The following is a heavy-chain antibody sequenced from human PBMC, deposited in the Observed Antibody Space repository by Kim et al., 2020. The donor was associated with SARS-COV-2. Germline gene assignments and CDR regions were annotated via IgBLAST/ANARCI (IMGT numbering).Heavy chain of an antibody. Sequence: SETLSLTCTVSGGSISSGSYYWSWIRQPAGKGLEWIGRIYTSGSTNYNPSLKSRVTISVDTSKNQFSLKLSSVTAADTAVYYCARDSPRTGYYYYGMDVWGQGTTVTVSS. D-gene: IGHD2-2*01. CDR1: GGSISSGSYY. V-gene: IGHV4-61*02. J-gene: IGHJ6*02. CDR3: ARDSPRTGYYYYGMDV. CDR2: IYTSGST.